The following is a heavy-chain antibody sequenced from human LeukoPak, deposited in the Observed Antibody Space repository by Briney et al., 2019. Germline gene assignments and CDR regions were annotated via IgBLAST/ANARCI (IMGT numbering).Heavy chain of an antibody. V-gene: IGHV3-74*01. Sequence: SGGSLRLSCAASGFTFSSHWMHWVRQAPGRGLVWVSRINSDGSNTSYADSVKGRFTISRDNAKNTLYLQMNSLRAEDTAVYYCASEVRYYYYMDVWGKGTTVTVSS. D-gene: IGHD1-14*01. CDR3: ASEVRYYYYMDV. J-gene: IGHJ6*03. CDR2: INSDGSNT. CDR1: GFTFSSHW.